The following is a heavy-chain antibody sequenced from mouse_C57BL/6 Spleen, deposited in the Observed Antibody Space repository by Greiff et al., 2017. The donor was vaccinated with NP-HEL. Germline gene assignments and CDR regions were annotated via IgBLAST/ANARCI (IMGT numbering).Heavy chain of an antibody. Sequence: EVKLMESGEGLVKPGGSLKLSCAASGFTFSSYAMSWVRQTPEKRLEWVAYISSGGDYIYYADTVKGRFTISRDNARNTLYLQMSSLKSEDTAMYYCTREAGTAQGHFDYWGQGTTLTVSS. V-gene: IGHV5-9-1*02. J-gene: IGHJ2*01. D-gene: IGHD3-2*02. CDR3: TREAGTAQGHFDY. CDR2: ISSGGDYI. CDR1: GFTFSSYA.